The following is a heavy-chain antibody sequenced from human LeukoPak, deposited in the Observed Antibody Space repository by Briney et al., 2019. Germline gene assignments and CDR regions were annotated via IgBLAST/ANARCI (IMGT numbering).Heavy chain of an antibody. CDR1: GGSIISGDYY. CDR3: ARQDDQDHGYPNWFDP. CDR2: INYRGTT. Sequence: PSETLSLTCTVSGGSIISGDYYWGWVRQSPGKGLEWIGSINYRGTTFYNPSLMSRVTIFVDTSKNQFSLKVTSVTAPDTAVYYCARQDDQDHGYPNWFDPWGQGILVTVSS. V-gene: IGHV4-39*01. J-gene: IGHJ5*02. D-gene: IGHD4-17*01.